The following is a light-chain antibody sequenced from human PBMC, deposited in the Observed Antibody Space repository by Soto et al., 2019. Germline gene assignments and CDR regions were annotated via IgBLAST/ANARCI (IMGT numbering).Light chain of an antibody. CDR2: GAS. CDR1: QSVSSSY. J-gene: IGKJ1*01. CDR3: QQYGSSPWT. Sequence: EILLTQSPGTLSLSPGERATLSCRASQSVSSSYLAWYQQKPGQAPRLPIYGASSRATGIPDRFSGSGSGTDFTLTISRLEPEDFAVYYCQQYGSSPWTFGQGTKVDIK. V-gene: IGKV3-20*01.